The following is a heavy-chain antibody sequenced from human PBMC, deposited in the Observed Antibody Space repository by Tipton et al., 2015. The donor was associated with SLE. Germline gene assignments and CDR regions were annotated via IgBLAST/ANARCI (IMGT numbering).Heavy chain of an antibody. Sequence: TLSLTCAVYGGSFSGDYWSWIRQAPGKGLEWIGEISHSGRNNYNPSLKSRVTVSVDTTKKHFSLKLSSVTAADTAVYYCARRRHYGDYDKWGQGTLVTVSS. CDR2: ISHSGRN. D-gene: IGHD4-17*01. V-gene: IGHV4-34*01. J-gene: IGHJ4*02. CDR1: GGSFSGDY. CDR3: ARRRHYGDYDK.